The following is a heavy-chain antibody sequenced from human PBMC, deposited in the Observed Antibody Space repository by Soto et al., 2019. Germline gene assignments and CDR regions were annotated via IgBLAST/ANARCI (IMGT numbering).Heavy chain of an antibody. CDR2: IYYSGST. J-gene: IGHJ6*03. Sequence: SETLSLTCTVSGGSISSYYWSWIRQPPGKELEWIGYIYYSGSTNYNPSLKSRVTISVDTSKNQFSLKLSSVTAADTAVYYCARHGRLVQYLYYYYMDVWGKGTTVTVSS. CDR3: ARHGRLVQYLYYYYMDV. V-gene: IGHV4-59*08. D-gene: IGHD6-19*01. CDR1: GGSISSYY.